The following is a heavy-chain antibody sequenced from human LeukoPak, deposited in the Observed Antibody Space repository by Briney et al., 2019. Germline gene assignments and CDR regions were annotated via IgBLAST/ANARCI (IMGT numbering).Heavy chain of an antibody. D-gene: IGHD6-19*01. CDR1: GGSLSSYY. CDR3: ARDIRLAVAPFFDY. J-gene: IGHJ4*02. Sequence: SETLSLTCTGSGGSLSSYYLSWVRQPPGKGLEWVWRIYTSGSTNYNPSLKSRVTISVDTSKNQFSLKLSSVTAADTAVYYCARDIRLAVAPFFDYWGQGTLVTVSS. CDR2: IYTSGST. V-gene: IGHV4-4*07.